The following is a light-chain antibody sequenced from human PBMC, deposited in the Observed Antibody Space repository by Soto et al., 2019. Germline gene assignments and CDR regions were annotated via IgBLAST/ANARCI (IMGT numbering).Light chain of an antibody. J-gene: IGKJ1*01. V-gene: IGKV3-20*01. CDR1: QSVSGH. CDR3: QQYGSSPWT. CDR2: GAS. Sequence: EIVLTQSPGTLSLSPGERATLSCRASQSVSGHLAWYQQKPGQAPRLLIYGASSRATGIPDRFSGSGSGTDFTLTISRLELEDFAVYYCQQYGSSPWTFGQGTKVDIK.